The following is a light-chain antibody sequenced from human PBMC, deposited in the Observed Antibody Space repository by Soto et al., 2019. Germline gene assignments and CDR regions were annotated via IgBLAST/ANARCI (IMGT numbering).Light chain of an antibody. Sequence: DIVMTQSPLSLPVTPGEPASISCRSSQSLLHSNGYNYLDWYRQKPGQSPQLLIYLGSNRASGVPGRFSGSGSGTYFTLKISRVEAQDVGVYYCMQALQTAWMFGQGTKVEIK. CDR3: MQALQTAWM. J-gene: IGKJ1*01. V-gene: IGKV2-28*01. CDR2: LGS. CDR1: QSLLHSNGYNY.